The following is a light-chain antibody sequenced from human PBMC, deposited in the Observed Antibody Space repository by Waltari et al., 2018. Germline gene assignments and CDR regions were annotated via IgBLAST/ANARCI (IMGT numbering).Light chain of an antibody. CDR3: AAWDDSLSGPVV. Sequence: QSVLPPPPSASVTTGQRVTIPRSGSSSNLGRNHVCWYQQLPGTAPKLLIYRNNQRPSGVPDRFSGSKSGTSAALAISGLRSEDGADYYCAAWDDSLSGPVVFGGGTKLTVL. CDR1: SSNLGRNH. J-gene: IGLJ2*01. CDR2: RNN. V-gene: IGLV1-47*01.